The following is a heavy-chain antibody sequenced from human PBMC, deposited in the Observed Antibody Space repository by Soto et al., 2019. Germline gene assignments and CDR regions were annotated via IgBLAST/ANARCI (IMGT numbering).Heavy chain of an antibody. CDR3: ARGLPENYGMDV. J-gene: IGHJ6*02. Sequence: SETLSLTCAVYGGSFSGYYWSWIRQPPGKGLEWIGEINHSGSTNYNPSLKSRVTISVDTSKNQFSLKLSSVTAADTAVYYCARGLPENYGMDVWGQGTTVTVS. CDR1: GGSFSGYY. CDR2: INHSGST. V-gene: IGHV4-34*01.